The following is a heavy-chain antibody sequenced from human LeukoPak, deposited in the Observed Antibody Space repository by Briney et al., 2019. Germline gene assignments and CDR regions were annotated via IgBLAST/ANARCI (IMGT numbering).Heavy chain of an antibody. V-gene: IGHV4-34*01. CDR3: ARDPRYYDFWSGYSGFDP. Sequence: PSETLSLTCAVYGESFSGFYWSWIRQPPGKGLEWIGYIYHSGSTYYNPSLKSRVTISVDRSKNQFSLKLSSVTAADTAVYYCARDPRYYDFWSGYSGFDPWGQGTLATVSS. CDR1: GESFSGFY. J-gene: IGHJ5*02. D-gene: IGHD3-3*01. CDR2: IYHSGST.